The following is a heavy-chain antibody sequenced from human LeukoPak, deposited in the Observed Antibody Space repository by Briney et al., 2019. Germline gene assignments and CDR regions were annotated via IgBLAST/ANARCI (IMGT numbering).Heavy chain of an antibody. D-gene: IGHD3-10*01. CDR2: INWNGDRT. CDR1: GFTFHDYV. CDR3: ARRDYYGSGSPDF. J-gene: IGHJ4*02. V-gene: IGHV3-20*04. Sequence: GGSLRLSCAASGFTFHDYVMSWVRQSPGKGLEWVSGINWNGDRTSYADSVKGRFTISRDNAKKSLYLQMNSLRAEDTALYYCARRDYYGSGSPDFWGQGTLVTVSS.